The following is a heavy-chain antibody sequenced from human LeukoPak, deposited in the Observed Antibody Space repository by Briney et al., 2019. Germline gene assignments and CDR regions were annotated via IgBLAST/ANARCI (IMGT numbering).Heavy chain of an antibody. Sequence: PSETLSLTCAVSGGSISSSNWWSWVRQPPGKGLEWIGEIYHSGSTNYNPSLKSRVTISVDKSKNQFSLKLTSVTAADTAVYYCARAPERYYYDSSGYYSGNWFDPWGQGTLVTVSS. CDR1: GGSISSSNW. V-gene: IGHV4-4*02. D-gene: IGHD3-22*01. CDR2: IYHSGST. CDR3: ARAPERYYYDSSGYYSGNWFDP. J-gene: IGHJ5*02.